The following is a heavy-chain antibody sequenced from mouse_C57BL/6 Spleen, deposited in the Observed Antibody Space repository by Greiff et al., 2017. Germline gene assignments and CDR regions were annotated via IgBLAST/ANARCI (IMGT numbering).Heavy chain of an antibody. Sequence: EVKLVESGGGLVKPGGSLKLSCAASGFTFSSYAMSWVRQTPEKRLEWVATISDGGSYTYYPDKVKGRFTISRDNAKNNLYLQMSHLKSEDTAMYYCARVGLYYYGSSWYFDVWGTGTTVTVSS. CDR1: GFTFSSYA. V-gene: IGHV5-4*03. CDR2: ISDGGSYT. CDR3: ARVGLYYYGSSWYFDV. J-gene: IGHJ1*03. D-gene: IGHD1-1*01.